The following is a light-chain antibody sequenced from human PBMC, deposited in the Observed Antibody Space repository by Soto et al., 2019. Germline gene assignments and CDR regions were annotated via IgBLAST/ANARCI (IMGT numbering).Light chain of an antibody. CDR1: SSDVGGYNY. J-gene: IGLJ3*02. CDR3: SSYTSRSTLV. CDR2: DVS. Sequence: QSVLTQPASVSGSPGQSITISCTGTSSDVGGYNYVSWYQKHPGKAPKLMIYDVSNRPSGVSNRFSGSKAGNTASLTISGLQAEDEADYYCSSYTSRSTLVFGGGTKLTVL. V-gene: IGLV2-14*01.